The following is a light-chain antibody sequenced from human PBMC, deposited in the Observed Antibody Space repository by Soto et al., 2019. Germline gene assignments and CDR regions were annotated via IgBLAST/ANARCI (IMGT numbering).Light chain of an antibody. CDR1: QSISSW. J-gene: IGKJ1*01. V-gene: IGKV1-5*01. CDR3: QQYNSYWT. Sequence: DIQMTQSPSTLSASVGERVTITCRASQSISSWLAWYQQKPGKAPKLLIYDASSLESGVPSRFSGSGSGTEFTLTISSLQPDDFATYYCQQYNSYWTFGQGTKVDNK. CDR2: DAS.